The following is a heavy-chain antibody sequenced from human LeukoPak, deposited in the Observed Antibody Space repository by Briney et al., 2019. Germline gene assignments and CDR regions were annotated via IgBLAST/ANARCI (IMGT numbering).Heavy chain of an antibody. V-gene: IGHV4-61*05. J-gene: IGHJ4*02. CDR3: ARIDILAGYYDFDY. CDR2: IYYSGST. D-gene: IGHD3-9*01. CDR1: GGSISSSSYY. Sequence: SETLSLTCTVSGGSISSSSYYWGWIRQPPGKGLEWIGYIYYSGSTNYNPSLKSRVTISVDTSKNQFSLKLSSVTAADTAVYYCARIDILAGYYDFDYWGQGTLVTVSS.